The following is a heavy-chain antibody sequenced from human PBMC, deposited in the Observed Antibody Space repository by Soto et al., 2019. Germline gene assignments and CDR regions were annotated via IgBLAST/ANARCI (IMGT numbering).Heavy chain of an antibody. D-gene: IGHD3-9*01. CDR3: ARSDFRDDIPTKRGQGGYYYYGMEV. CDR2: IYPGDSDT. CDR1: GYSFTSYW. V-gene: IGHV5-51*01. Sequence: PGESLKISCKGSGYSFTSYWIGWVRQMPGKGLEWMGIIYPGDSDTRYSPSFQGQVTISADKSISTAYLQWSSLKASDTAMYYCARSDFRDDIPTKRGQGGYYYYGMEVWGQGTTVTVS. J-gene: IGHJ6*02.